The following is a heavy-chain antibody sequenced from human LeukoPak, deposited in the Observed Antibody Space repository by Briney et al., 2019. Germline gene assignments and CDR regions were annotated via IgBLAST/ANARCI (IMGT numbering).Heavy chain of an antibody. CDR1: GYSFTTYW. Sequence: GESLKISCKGYGYSFTTYWIGWVRQMPGKGLEWMGIIYPGDSDTRYSPSFQGHVTISADKSITTAYLQWSSLSASDTAIYYCARRMSTSEYFEYWGQGTLVSVSS. J-gene: IGHJ4*02. CDR3: ARRMSTSEYFEY. D-gene: IGHD1-14*01. CDR2: IYPGDSDT. V-gene: IGHV5-51*01.